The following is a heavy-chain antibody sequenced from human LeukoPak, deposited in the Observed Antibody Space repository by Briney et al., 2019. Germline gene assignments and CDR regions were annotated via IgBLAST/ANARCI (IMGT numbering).Heavy chain of an antibody. CDR2: IIPIFGTA. Sequence: ASVKVSCKASGGTFSSYAISWVRQAPGQGLEWMGGIIPIFGTANYAQKFQGRVTITTDGSTSTAYMELSSLRSEDTAVYYCARGNWNYHYFDYWGQGTLVTVSS. V-gene: IGHV1-69*05. CDR1: GGTFSSYA. J-gene: IGHJ4*02. CDR3: ARGNWNYHYFDY. D-gene: IGHD1-7*01.